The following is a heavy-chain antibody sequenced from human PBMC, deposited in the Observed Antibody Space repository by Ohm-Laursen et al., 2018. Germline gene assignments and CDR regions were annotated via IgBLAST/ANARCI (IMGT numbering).Heavy chain of an antibody. J-gene: IGHJ6*02. V-gene: IGHV3-NL1*01. Sequence: GSLRLSCTASGFIFRNFGMHWVRQAPGKGLEWVAVISESGDITHYADSVKGRFTISRDNAKTTLYLQMNSLRAEDTAVYYCARDAPNYKTISGVVTALGMDVWGQGTTVTVSS. CDR3: ARDAPNYKTISGVVTALGMDV. D-gene: IGHD3-3*01. CDR2: ISESGDIT. CDR1: GFIFRNFG.